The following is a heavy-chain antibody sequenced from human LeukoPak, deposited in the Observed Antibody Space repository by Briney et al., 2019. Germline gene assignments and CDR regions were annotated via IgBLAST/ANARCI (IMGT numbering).Heavy chain of an antibody. CDR1: GFTFSSYW. V-gene: IGHV3-7*01. D-gene: IGHD3-9*01. Sequence: PGGSLRLSCAASGFTFSSYWMSWVRQAPGKGPEFVANIKEDGSEKSYVDSVKGRFTISRDNAKNTVYLQMNSLRAEDTAVFYCVREKGAPGSFDNWGQGTMVAVYS. CDR3: VREKGAPGSFDN. CDR2: IKEDGSEK. J-gene: IGHJ3*02.